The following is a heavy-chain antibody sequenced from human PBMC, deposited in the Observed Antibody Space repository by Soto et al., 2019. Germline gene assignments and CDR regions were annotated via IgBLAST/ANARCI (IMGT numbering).Heavy chain of an antibody. D-gene: IGHD2-21*02. CDR3: ARLQLGGDRMLNGADP. J-gene: IGHJ5*02. V-gene: IGHV1-18*01. Sequence: QVQVVQSGPELKKPGASVKVSCKAQGYIFTKYGIAWVRQAPGHGLEWMGLINVYNGDRKVAQKFQDRVSMTTDTATHTAYMELKSLRSGDTAVYYCARLQLGGDRMLNGADPWGQGTLVTVSS. CDR2: INVYNGDR. CDR1: GYIFTKYG.